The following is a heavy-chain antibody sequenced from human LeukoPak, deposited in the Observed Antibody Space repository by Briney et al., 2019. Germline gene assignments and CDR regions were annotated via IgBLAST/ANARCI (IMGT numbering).Heavy chain of an antibody. CDR3: ARATGYSSSSYLGFDP. Sequence: GGSLRLSCAASGFTFDDFGLSWVRQAPGKGLEWVSGINWNSDSTAYADSVKGRFTISRDNAKNSVYMQMSRLKVEDTALYYCARATGYSSSSYLGFDPWGQGTLVTVSS. J-gene: IGHJ5*02. V-gene: IGHV3-20*04. CDR1: GFTFDDFG. CDR2: INWNSDST. D-gene: IGHD6-13*01.